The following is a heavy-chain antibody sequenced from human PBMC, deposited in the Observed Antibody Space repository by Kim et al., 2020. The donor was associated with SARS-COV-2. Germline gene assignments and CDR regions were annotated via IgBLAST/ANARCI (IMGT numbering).Heavy chain of an antibody. J-gene: IGHJ5*02. Sequence: SETLSLTCTVSGDSISSSNWWSWVRQPPGKGLEWIGNFHHSGSIKYNPSLKSRVTISVDKSKNQFSLKLSSVTAADTAVYYCARGNVDATSIWFDTWGQGSLVTVSS. D-gene: IGHD2-2*01. CDR2: FHHSGSI. V-gene: IGHV4-4*02. CDR3: ARGNVDATSIWFDT. CDR1: GDSISSSNW.